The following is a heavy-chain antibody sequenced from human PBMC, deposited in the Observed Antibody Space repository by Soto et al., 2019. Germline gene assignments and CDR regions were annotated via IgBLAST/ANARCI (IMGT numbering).Heavy chain of an antibody. CDR2: IYYGGST. J-gene: IGHJ4*02. CDR3: ARESERKYSGSYSELGY. V-gene: IGHV4-39*07. D-gene: IGHD1-26*01. Sequence: PSETLSLTCTVSGGSISSSSYYWGWIRQPPGKGLEWIGSIYYGGSTYYNPSLKSRATISVDTSKNQFSLKLSSVTAADTAVYYCARESERKYSGSYSELGYWGQGTLVTVSS. CDR1: GGSISSSSYY.